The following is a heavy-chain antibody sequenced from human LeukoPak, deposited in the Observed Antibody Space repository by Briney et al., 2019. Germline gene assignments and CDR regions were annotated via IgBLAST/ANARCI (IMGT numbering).Heavy chain of an antibody. V-gene: IGHV3-30*18. J-gene: IGHJ4*02. CDR1: GFTLNSYG. CDR3: AKGHRYCTSGNCNSAVDY. D-gene: IGHD2-15*01. CDR2: ISYDGSNK. Sequence: GGSLRLSCAASGFTLNSYGMHWVRQAPGKGLEWVAVISYDGSNKYYADSVKGRFTISRDNSKNTLYLQMNSLGAEDTAVYYCAKGHRYCTSGNCNSAVDYWGQGTLVTVSS.